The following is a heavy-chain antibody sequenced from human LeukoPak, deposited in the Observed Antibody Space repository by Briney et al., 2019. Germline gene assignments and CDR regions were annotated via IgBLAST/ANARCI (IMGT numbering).Heavy chain of an antibody. CDR2: IYHSGST. V-gene: IGHV4-30-2*01. D-gene: IGHD2-2*01. J-gene: IGHJ4*02. CDR3: ARYCSSTSCYLPGFDY. CDR1: GGSISSGGYS. Sequence: PSETLSLTCAVSGGSISSGGYSWSWIRQPPEKGLEWIGYIYHSGSTYYNPSLKSRVTISVDRSMNQFSLKLSSVTAADTAVYYCARYCSSTSCYLPGFDYWGQGTLVTVSS.